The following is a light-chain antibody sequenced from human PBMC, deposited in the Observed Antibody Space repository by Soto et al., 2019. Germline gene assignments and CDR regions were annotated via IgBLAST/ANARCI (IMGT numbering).Light chain of an antibody. CDR3: SSYTSSSTRV. CDR2: EVS. CDR1: SSDVGGYNY. Sequence: QSVLTQPASVSGSPGQSITISCTGTSSDVGGYNYVSWYQQHPGKAPKLLIYEVSNRPSGVSNRFSGSKSGNTASLTISWLQAEDEADYYCSSYTSSSTRVFGGGTKLT. V-gene: IGLV2-14*01. J-gene: IGLJ3*02.